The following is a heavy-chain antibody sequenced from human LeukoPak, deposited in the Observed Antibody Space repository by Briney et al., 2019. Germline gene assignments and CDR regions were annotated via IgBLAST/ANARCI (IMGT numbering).Heavy chain of an antibody. D-gene: IGHD6-6*01. Sequence: ASVKVSCKASGYTFTGYYMHWVRQAPGQGLEWMGWINPNSGGTNYAQKFQGRVTMTRDTSISTAYMELSRLRSDDTAVYYCARPSSIAARMLFDYWGQGTLVTVSS. J-gene: IGHJ4*02. CDR3: ARPSSIAARMLFDY. CDR2: INPNSGGT. V-gene: IGHV1-2*02. CDR1: GYTFTGYY.